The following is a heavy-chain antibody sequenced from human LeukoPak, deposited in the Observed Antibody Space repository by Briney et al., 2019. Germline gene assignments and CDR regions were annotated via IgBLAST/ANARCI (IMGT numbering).Heavy chain of an antibody. CDR2: ISGSGGST. J-gene: IGHJ4*02. D-gene: IGHD2-8*01. CDR3: AKVSYPGYCTNGVCYGFDY. Sequence: PGGSLRLSCAASGFTFSSYGMSWVRQAPGKGLEWVSAISGSGGSTYYADSVKGRFTISRDNSKNTLYLQMNSLRAEDTAVYYCAKVSYPGYCTNGVCYGFDYWGQGTLVTVSS. CDR1: GFTFSSYG. V-gene: IGHV3-23*01.